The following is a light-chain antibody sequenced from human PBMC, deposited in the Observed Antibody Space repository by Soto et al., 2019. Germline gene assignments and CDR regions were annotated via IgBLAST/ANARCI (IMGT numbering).Light chain of an antibody. Sequence: DIVMTQSPDSLAVSLAERATINCKSSQSVLNSPTNKNYLAWYQQKPGQPPKLLIYWASTRKSGVPDRFRGSGSGTHFTLSISSLQAEDVAVYYCHQYSTTPWTFGQGTRVEIK. CDR3: HQYSTTPWT. J-gene: IGKJ1*01. CDR1: QSVLNSPTNKNY. V-gene: IGKV4-1*01. CDR2: WAS.